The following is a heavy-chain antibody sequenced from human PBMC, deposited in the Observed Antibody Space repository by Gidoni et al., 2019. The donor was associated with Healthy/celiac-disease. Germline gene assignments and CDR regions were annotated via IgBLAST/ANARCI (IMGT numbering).Heavy chain of an antibody. J-gene: IGHJ6*03. V-gene: IGHV3-13*04. CDR2: IGTAGDT. D-gene: IGHD2-2*01. CDR3: ARAMGVVPAAMTYMDV. CDR1: GFTFSSYD. Sequence: EVQLVESGGGLVQPGGSLRLSCAASGFTFSSYDMHWVRQATGKGLEWVSSIGTAGDTYYPGSVTGRFTISRENAKNSLYLQMNSLRAGDTAVYYCARAMGVVPAAMTYMDVWGKGTTVTVSS.